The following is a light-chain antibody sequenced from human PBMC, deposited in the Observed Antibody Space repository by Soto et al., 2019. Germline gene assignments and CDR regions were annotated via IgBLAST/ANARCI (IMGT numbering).Light chain of an antibody. V-gene: IGKV1-9*01. CDR2: AAS. Sequence: IQLTQSPSSLSASVGDRVTITCRASQGISSYLAWYQQKPGKAPKLLIYAASTLQSGVPSRFSGSGSGTDFTLPSSSLQPEDSATYYCQQLNTLFGGGTKVEIK. CDR1: QGISSY. J-gene: IGKJ4*01. CDR3: QQLNTL.